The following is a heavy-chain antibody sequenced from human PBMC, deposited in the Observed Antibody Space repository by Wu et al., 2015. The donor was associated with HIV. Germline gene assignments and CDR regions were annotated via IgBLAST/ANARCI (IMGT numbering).Heavy chain of an antibody. Sequence: QVQLVQSGAEVKKPGASVKVSCKASGYTFSGHYMHWVRQAPGQGLEWMGWINPNNGGTNYVQKFQGRVTMTRDTSISTAYLELSRLRSDDTAVYYCARGNYDFWAAHFADNWFDPWGQGTLVTVSS. CDR3: ARGNYDFWAAHFADNWFDP. V-gene: IGHV1-2*02. D-gene: IGHD3-3*01. CDR1: GYTFSGHY. CDR2: INPNNGGT. J-gene: IGHJ5*02.